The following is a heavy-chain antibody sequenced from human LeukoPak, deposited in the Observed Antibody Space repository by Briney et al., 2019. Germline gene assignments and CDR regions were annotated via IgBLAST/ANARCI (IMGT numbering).Heavy chain of an antibody. CDR2: IYYSGST. J-gene: IGHJ4*02. D-gene: IGHD5-18*01. Sequence: SETLSLTCTVSGGSVSSGSYYWSWIRQPPGKGLEWIGYIYYSGSTNYNPSLKSRVTISVDTSKNQFSLKLSSVTAADTAVYYCARQGVTPAYWGQETLVTVSS. V-gene: IGHV4-61*01. CDR3: ARQGVTPAY. CDR1: GGSVSSGSYY.